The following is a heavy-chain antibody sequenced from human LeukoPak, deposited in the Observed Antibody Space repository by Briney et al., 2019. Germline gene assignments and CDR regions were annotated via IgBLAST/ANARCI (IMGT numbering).Heavy chain of an antibody. V-gene: IGHV1-69*04. J-gene: IGHJ3*02. D-gene: IGHD1-26*01. CDR1: GGTFSSYA. CDR2: IIPILGIA. Sequence: ASVKVSYKASGGTFSSYAISWVRQAPGQGLEWMGRIIPILGIANYAQKFQGRVTITADKSTSTAYMELSSLRSEDTAVYYCARVPGGSYFSAFDIWGQGTMVTVSS. CDR3: ARVPGGSYFSAFDI.